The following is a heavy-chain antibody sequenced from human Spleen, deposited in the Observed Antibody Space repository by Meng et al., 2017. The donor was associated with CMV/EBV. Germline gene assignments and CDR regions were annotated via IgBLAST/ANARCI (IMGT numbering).Heavy chain of an antibody. CDR2: IIPIFGTT. CDR3: ARGGDGGNLGYYGMDV. CDR1: GGTFNSSA. D-gene: IGHD4-23*01. J-gene: IGHJ6*02. Sequence: SVKVSCKASGGTFNSSAISWVRQAPGQGLEWMGGIIPIFGTTNYAQKFQGRVTITTDESTTTAHMQLSSLTSDDTAVYYCARGGDGGNLGYYGMDVWGQGTTVTVSS. V-gene: IGHV1-69*05.